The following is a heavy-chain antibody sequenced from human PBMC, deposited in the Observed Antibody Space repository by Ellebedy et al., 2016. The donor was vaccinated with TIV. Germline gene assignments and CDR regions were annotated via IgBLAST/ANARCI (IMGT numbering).Heavy chain of an antibody. CDR1: GFTFSSYA. D-gene: IGHD3-9*01. J-gene: IGHJ5*02. V-gene: IGHV3-23*01. CDR2: ISGSGGST. Sequence: GGSLRLXXAASGFTFSSYAMSWVRQAPGKGLEWVSAISGSGGSTYYADSVKGRFTISRDNSKNTLYLQMNSLRAEDTAVYYCAKDSTTYYDILTGYPPRLVGNWFDPWGQGTLVTVSS. CDR3: AKDSTTYYDILTGYPPRLVGNWFDP.